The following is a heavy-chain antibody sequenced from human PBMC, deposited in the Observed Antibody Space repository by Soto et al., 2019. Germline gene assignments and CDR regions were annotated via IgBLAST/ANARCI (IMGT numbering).Heavy chain of an antibody. CDR2: INPSGGST. CDR1: GYTFTSYY. J-gene: IGHJ3*02. CDR3: AIDPIVVVIGEAFDI. Sequence: ASVKVSCKASGYTFTSYYMHWVRQAPGQGLEWMGIINPSGGSTSYAQKFQGRVTMTRDTSTSTVYMELSSLRSEDTAVYYCAIDPIVVVIGEAFDIWGPGTMVT. D-gene: IGHD3-22*01. V-gene: IGHV1-46*01.